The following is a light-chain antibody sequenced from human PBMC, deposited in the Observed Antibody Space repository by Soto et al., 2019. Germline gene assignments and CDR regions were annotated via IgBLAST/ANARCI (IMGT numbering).Light chain of an antibody. CDR1: SSDVGGYNY. CDR2: EVN. V-gene: IGLV2-14*01. CDR3: RSYTSSSTFV. Sequence: SAGWSPGHLITISCTRTSSDVGGYNYVSWYQQHPGKAPKLMIYEVNNRPSGVSNRFSGSKSGNTASLTISGLRAEEEADYYCRSYTSSSTFVFGSGTKVTAL. J-gene: IGLJ1*01.